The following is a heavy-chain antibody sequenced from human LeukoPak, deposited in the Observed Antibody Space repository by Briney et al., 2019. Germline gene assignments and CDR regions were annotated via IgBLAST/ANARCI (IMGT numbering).Heavy chain of an antibody. CDR1: GFTFSSYS. CDR2: ISSSSSTI. Sequence: GGSLRLSCAASGFTFSSYSMNWVRQAPGKGLEWVSYISSSSSTIYYADSVKGRFTISRDNAKNSLYLQMNSLRAEDTAVYYCARDRAVVPAANAFDIWGQGTMVTVSS. CDR3: ARDRAVVPAANAFDI. J-gene: IGHJ3*02. D-gene: IGHD2-2*01. V-gene: IGHV3-48*04.